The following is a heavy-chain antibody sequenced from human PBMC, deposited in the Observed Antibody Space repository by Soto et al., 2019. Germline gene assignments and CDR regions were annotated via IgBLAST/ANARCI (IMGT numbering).Heavy chain of an antibody. J-gene: IGHJ3*02. CDR1: GFILSSYC. D-gene: IGHD3-3*01. Sequence: EVQLVESGGDFVQPGGSLRLSCVASGFILSSYCMSWVRQAPGKGLEWVANIKPDGSGKYYVDSVEGRFTISRDNAKNSLYPQMNSLSAEDTAVYYCASNIFSDFWSGYYAFDIWGRGTMVTVSS. V-gene: IGHV3-7*01. CDR3: ASNIFSDFWSGYYAFDI. CDR2: IKPDGSGK.